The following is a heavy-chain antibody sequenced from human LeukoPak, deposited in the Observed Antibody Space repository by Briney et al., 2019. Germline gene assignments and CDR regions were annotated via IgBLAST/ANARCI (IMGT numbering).Heavy chain of an antibody. CDR2: IKQDGSEK. V-gene: IGHV3-7*01. D-gene: IGHD3-3*01. CDR3: ARGDHAYDFWSGYYLG. J-gene: IGHJ4*02. CDR1: GFTFSSYW. Sequence: PGGSLRLSCAASGFTFSSYWMSWVRQAPGKGLEWVANIKQDGSEKYYVDSVKGRFTISRDNAKNSLYPQMNSLRAEDTAVYYCARGDHAYDFWSGYYLGWGQGTLVTVSS.